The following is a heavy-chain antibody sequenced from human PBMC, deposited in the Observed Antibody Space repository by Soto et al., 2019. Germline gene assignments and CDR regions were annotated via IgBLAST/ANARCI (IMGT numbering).Heavy chain of an antibody. CDR1: GGSISSGGYY. CDR3: ARDRAPKAYCGGDCTPGYFDY. V-gene: IGHV4-31*03. D-gene: IGHD2-21*02. J-gene: IGHJ4*02. Sequence: QVQLQESGPGLVKPSQTLSLTCTVSGGSISSGGYYWSWIRQHPGKGLEWIGYIYYSGSTYYNPSLKSRVTLSVDTSKKQFSMKLSSVTAADTAVYYCARDRAPKAYCGGDCTPGYFDYWGQGTLVTVSS. CDR2: IYYSGST.